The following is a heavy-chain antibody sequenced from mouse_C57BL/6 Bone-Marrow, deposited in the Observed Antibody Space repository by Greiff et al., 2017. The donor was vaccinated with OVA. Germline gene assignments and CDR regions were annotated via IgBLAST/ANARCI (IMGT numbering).Heavy chain of an antibody. V-gene: IGHV5-6*01. Sequence: EVQRVESGGDLVKPGGSLKLSCAASGFTFSSYGMSWVRQTPDKRLEWVATISSGGGYTYYPDTVKGRFTISRDNAKNTLYLQKSNLKSEDTAMYYCARQPSMLRGAMDYWGQGTSVTVSS. CDR3: ARQPSMLRGAMDY. D-gene: IGHD2-1*01. CDR2: ISSGGGYT. J-gene: IGHJ4*01. CDR1: GFTFSSYG.